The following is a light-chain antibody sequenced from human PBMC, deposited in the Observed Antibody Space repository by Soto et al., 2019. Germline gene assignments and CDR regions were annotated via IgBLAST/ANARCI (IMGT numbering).Light chain of an antibody. V-gene: IGKV3-20*01. CDR1: QSVTSTS. J-gene: IGKJ3*01. CDR2: AAS. CDR3: QPHCSWGIN. Sequence: IVLTQSPGTLSLSPGESVTLSCRASQSVTSTSLDWHQQKPGQAPRRLMYAASSRAAGIPDRFSGSGSGTDFTLTISSLEPEDLAVDYCQPHCSWGINFGPGTKVYI.